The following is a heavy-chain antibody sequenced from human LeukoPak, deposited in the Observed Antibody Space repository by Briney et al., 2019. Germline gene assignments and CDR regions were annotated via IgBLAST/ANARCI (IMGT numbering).Heavy chain of an antibody. Sequence: SVKVSCKASGGTFSSYAISLVRQAPGQGLEWMGGIIPIFGTANYAQKFQGRVTITADESTSTAYMELSSLRSEDTAVYYCARAARQLVHGAHFDYWGQGTLVTVSS. D-gene: IGHD6-6*01. CDR1: GGTFSSYA. CDR2: IIPIFGTA. V-gene: IGHV1-69*13. J-gene: IGHJ4*02. CDR3: ARAARQLVHGAHFDY.